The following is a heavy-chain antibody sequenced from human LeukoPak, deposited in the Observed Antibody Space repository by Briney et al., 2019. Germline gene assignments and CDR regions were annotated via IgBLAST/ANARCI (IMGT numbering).Heavy chain of an antibody. CDR1: GGSFSGYY. D-gene: IGHD2-15*01. CDR2: INHSGST. CDR3: ARVVVAATRVVYYYYGMDV. V-gene: IGHV4-34*01. Sequence: SETLSLTCAVYGGSFSGYYWSWIRQPPGKGLEWIGEINHSGSTNYNPSLKSRVTISVDTSKNQFSLELSSVTAADTAVYYCARVVVAATRVVYYYYGMDVWGQGTTVTVSS. J-gene: IGHJ6*02.